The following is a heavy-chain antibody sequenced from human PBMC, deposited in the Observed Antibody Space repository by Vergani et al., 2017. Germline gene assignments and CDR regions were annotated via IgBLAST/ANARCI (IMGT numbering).Heavy chain of an antibody. CDR2: ISGSGGST. CDR1: GFTFSSYA. Sequence: EVQLVESGGGLIQPGGSLRLSCAASGFTFSSYAMSWVRQAPGKGLEWVSAISGSGGSTYYADSVKGRFTISRDNSKNTAYLQMNSLRAEDTAVYYCARGAYSSGREAYAFDIWGQGTMVTVSS. V-gene: IGHV3-23*04. D-gene: IGHD6-19*01. CDR3: ARGAYSSGREAYAFDI. J-gene: IGHJ3*02.